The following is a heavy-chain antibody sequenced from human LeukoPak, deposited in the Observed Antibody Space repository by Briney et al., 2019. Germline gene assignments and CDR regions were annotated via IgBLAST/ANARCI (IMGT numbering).Heavy chain of an antibody. V-gene: IGHV4-61*02. D-gene: IGHD2-15*01. CDR2: IYTSGST. Sequence: KTSETLSLTCTVSGGSISSGGYYWSWIRQHPGKGLEWIGRIYTSGSTNYNPSLKSRVTISVDTSKNQFSLKLSSVTAADTAVYYCARDRVDGYYYYYMDVWGKGTTVTVSS. J-gene: IGHJ6*03. CDR3: ARDRVDGYYYYYMDV. CDR1: GGSISSGGYY.